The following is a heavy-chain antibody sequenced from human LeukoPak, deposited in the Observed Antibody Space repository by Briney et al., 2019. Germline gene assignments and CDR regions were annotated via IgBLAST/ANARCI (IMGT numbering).Heavy chain of an antibody. Sequence: GGSLRLSCAASGFTFSSYRMHWVRQAPGKGLEWVAVISYDGSNKYYADSVKGRFTISRDNYKITLYLQMNSLRAEDTAVYYCAKDRRYCSGGSCYSYYYYYMDVWGKGTTVTVSS. V-gene: IGHV3-30*18. CDR1: GFTFSSYR. CDR2: ISYDGSNK. D-gene: IGHD2-15*01. J-gene: IGHJ6*03. CDR3: AKDRRYCSGGSCYSYYYYYMDV.